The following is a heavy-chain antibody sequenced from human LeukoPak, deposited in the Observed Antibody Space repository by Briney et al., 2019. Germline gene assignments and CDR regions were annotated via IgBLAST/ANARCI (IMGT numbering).Heavy chain of an antibody. CDR1: GGSISSNSDC. CDR2: VFYTGSS. CDR3: ARQGRGSGTYYYFDY. D-gene: IGHD1-26*01. J-gene: IGHJ4*02. V-gene: IGHV4-39*01. Sequence: SETLSLTCNVSGGSISSNSDCCARIRQPPGKGLEWFGRVFYTGSSYYSPSFKTPVTISVDTSKNQFSLKLHSVTATDMAVYYCARQGRGSGTYYYFDYWGQGTLVTVSS.